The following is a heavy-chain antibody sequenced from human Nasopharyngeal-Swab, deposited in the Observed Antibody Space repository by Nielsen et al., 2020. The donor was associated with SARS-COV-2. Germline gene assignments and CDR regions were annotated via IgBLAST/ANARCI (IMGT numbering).Heavy chain of an antibody. CDR2: INPTDGST. CDR3: ARVLPLRITGTSGMDV. V-gene: IGHV1-46*01. D-gene: IGHD1-7*01. CDR1: GYTFTSYY. J-gene: IGHJ6*02. Sequence: ASVMVSCKASGYTFTSYYLHWLRHPPAQGLEWMGIINPTDGSTSYAQKFEGRVNMTRVTSTRTVYMELNSLRSEDTAVYYCARVLPLRITGTSGMDVWGQGTTVTVSS.